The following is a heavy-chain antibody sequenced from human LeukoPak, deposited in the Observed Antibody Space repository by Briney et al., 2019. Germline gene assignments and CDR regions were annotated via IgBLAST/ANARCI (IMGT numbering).Heavy chain of an antibody. Sequence: ASVKVSCKASGYTFTGYYMHWVRQAPGQGLEWMGWINPNSGGTNYAQKFQGRVTVTRDTSTSTAYMELSRLRSDDTAVYYCARDLSYSSSWYDDAFDIWGQGTMVTVSS. V-gene: IGHV1-2*02. D-gene: IGHD6-13*01. CDR2: INPNSGGT. CDR1: GYTFTGYY. CDR3: ARDLSYSSSWYDDAFDI. J-gene: IGHJ3*02.